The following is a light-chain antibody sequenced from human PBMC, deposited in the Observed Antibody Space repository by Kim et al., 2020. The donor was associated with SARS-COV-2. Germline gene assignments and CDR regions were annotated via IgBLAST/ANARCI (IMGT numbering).Light chain of an antibody. CDR1: VLAKKY. V-gene: IGLV3-27*01. Sequence: SVCPGQTARITCSGDVLAKKYARWFQQKPGPAPVLVIYKDNERPSGIPERFSGSSSGTTVTLTISGAQVEDEADYYCYSAVDNNWVFGGGTKLTVL. CDR2: KDN. CDR3: YSAVDNNWV. J-gene: IGLJ3*02.